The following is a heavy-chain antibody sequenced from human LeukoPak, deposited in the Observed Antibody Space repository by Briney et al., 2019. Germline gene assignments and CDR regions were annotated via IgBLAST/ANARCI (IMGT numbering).Heavy chain of an antibody. CDR3: ARVIVVGYDSSGYPSGSAFDI. V-gene: IGHV1-18*01. CDR1: GYTFTSYG. J-gene: IGHJ3*02. Sequence: ASVKVSCKASGYTFTSYGISWVRQAPGQGLEWMGWISAYNGNTNRAQKLQGRVTMTTDTSTSTAYMELRSLRSDDTAVYYCARVIVVGYDSSGYPSGSAFDIWGQGTMVTVSS. CDR2: ISAYNGNT. D-gene: IGHD3-22*01.